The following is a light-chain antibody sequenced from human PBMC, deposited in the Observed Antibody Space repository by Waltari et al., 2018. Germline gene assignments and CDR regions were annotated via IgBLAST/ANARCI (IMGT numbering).Light chain of an antibody. CDR2: KNN. Sequence: QSVLTQPPSASGTPGQKVTISCNGSSSNIGSNYVYWYQQLPGTAPKLLIFKNNQRPSGLPDRFSDSKSGTSASLAINGLRSADEADYYCAACDDSLSGLVLGGGTKVTVL. V-gene: IGLV1-47*01. J-gene: IGLJ3*02. CDR1: SSNIGSNY. CDR3: AACDDSLSGLV.